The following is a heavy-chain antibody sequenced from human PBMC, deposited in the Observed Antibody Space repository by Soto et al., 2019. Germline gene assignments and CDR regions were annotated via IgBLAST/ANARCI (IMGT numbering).Heavy chain of an antibody. Sequence: GGSLRLSCAASGSTFSSDAMHWVRQAPGKGLEWVAVISYDGSNEYYADSVKGRFTISRDNSKNTLYLQMNSLRAEDTAVYYCARREGVLLWFGESGMDVWGQGTTVTVSS. CDR1: GSTFSSDA. CDR2: ISYDGSNE. D-gene: IGHD3-10*01. J-gene: IGHJ6*02. V-gene: IGHV3-30-3*01. CDR3: ARREGVLLWFGESGMDV.